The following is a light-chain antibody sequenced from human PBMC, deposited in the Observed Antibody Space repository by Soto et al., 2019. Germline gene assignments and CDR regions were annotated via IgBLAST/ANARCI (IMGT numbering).Light chain of an antibody. CDR2: GAS. CDR3: QQYNSWPPLT. J-gene: IGKJ4*01. Sequence: IVITRSPATLSVSPMEIAASAVMGSQSVRANVAWYQQKPGQAPRLLIYGASTRATGVPARFSGSGSGTEFTLTISSLQSEDFALYYCQQYNSWPPLTFGGGTKVDIK. V-gene: IGKV3-15*01. CDR1: QSVRAN.